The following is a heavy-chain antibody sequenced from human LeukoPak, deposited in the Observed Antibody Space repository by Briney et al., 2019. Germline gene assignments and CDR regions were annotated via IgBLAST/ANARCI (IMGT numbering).Heavy chain of an antibody. V-gene: IGHV1-2*02. CDR1: GYTFTGYY. D-gene: IGHD1-26*01. J-gene: IGHJ5*02. CDR3: ARDHSGSQHWFDP. CDR2: INPNSGGT. Sequence: ASVPVSCQASGYTFTGYYMHWVRQAPGQGLEWMGWINPNSGGTNYAQKFQGRVTMTRDTSISTAYMELSSLRSDDTALYYCARDHSGSQHWFDPWGQGTLVIVSS.